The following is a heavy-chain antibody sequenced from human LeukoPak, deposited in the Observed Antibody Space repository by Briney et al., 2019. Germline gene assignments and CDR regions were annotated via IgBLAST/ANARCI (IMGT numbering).Heavy chain of an antibody. D-gene: IGHD1-7*01. CDR1: GFTFSSYA. CDR3: ARKASITGTSYYMDV. Sequence: GGSLRLSCAASGFTFSSYAMSWVRQAPGKGLEWVSAISGSGGSTYYADSVKGRFTISRDNSKNTLYLQMNSLRAEDTAVYYCARKASITGTSYYMDVWGKGTTVTVSS. V-gene: IGHV3-23*01. CDR2: ISGSGGST. J-gene: IGHJ6*03.